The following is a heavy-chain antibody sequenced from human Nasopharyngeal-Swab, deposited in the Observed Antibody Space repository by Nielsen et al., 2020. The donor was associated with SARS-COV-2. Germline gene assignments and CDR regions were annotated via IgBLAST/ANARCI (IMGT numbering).Heavy chain of an antibody. CDR3: ARRGRCSGSSCDMDV. CDR1: GYTFNNYY. V-gene: IGHV1-46*02. CDR2: NNRGSGGT. J-gene: IGHJ6*02. D-gene: IGHD2-2*01. Sequence: ASVKVSCKASGYTFNNYYIHWVRQAPGQGLEGRGMNNRGSGGTTYAQKFQGRVTMTRDTSTSTDFMDLSSLRSEDTAVYYCARRGRCSGSSCDMDVWGQGTTVTVSS.